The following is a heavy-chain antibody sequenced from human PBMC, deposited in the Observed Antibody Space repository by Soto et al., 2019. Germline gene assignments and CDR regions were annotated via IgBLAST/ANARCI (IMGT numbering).Heavy chain of an antibody. V-gene: IGHV1-3*01. CDR2: INADNGNT. Sequence: QVHFVQSGAEVKKPGASVKVSCKTSGYTFTRYVMHWVRQAPGQRLEWMGWINADNGNTKYSQKFQGRVTITRDTSASTTYMDLTRLRSEDTAVYYCARGSSQDQVVFGWFDPWGQGTEVTVSS. J-gene: IGHJ5*02. CDR1: GYTFTRYV. D-gene: IGHD2-15*01. CDR3: ARGSSQDQVVFGWFDP.